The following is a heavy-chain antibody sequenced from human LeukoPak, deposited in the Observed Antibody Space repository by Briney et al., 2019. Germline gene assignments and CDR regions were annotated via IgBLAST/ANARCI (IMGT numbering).Heavy chain of an antibody. V-gene: IGHV5-51*01. CDR1: GYSFSSYS. CDR2: INPGDFDT. CDR3: ARLSSSWYEGAFDI. D-gene: IGHD6-13*01. Sequence: GESLQISCKGSGYSFSSYSIGWVRQMPGKGLEWMGIINPGDFDTRYSPSFQGQVTISADKSISTAYLQWSSLKASDTAMYYCARLSSSWYEGAFDIWGQGTMVTVSS. J-gene: IGHJ3*02.